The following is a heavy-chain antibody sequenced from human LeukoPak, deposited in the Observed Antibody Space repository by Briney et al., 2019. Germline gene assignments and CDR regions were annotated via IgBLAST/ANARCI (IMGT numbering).Heavy chain of an antibody. CDR3: ARDPRYDSSGYGNHDAFDI. D-gene: IGHD3-22*01. CDR1: GGSISSGSYY. Sequence: SETLSLTCTVSGGSISSGSYYWGWIRQPAGKGLEWIGRIYTSGSTNYNPSLKSRVTISVDTSKNQFSLKLSSVTAADTAVYYCARDPRYDSSGYGNHDAFDIWGQGTMVTVSS. CDR2: IYTSGST. V-gene: IGHV4-61*02. J-gene: IGHJ3*02.